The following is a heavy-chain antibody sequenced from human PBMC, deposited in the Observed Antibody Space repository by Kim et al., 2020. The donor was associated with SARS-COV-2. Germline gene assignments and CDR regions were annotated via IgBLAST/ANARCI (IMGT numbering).Heavy chain of an antibody. J-gene: IGHJ6*02. D-gene: IGHD3-10*01. CDR3: ARDDGVRGDYYYGMDV. Sequence: SETLSLTCTVSGGSISSYYWSWIRQPPGKGLEWIGYIYYSGSINYNPSLKSRVTISVDTSKNQFSLKLSSVTAADTAVYYCARDDGVRGDYYYGMDVWGQGTTVTVSS. CDR2: IYYSGSI. V-gene: IGHV4-59*13. CDR1: GGSISSYY.